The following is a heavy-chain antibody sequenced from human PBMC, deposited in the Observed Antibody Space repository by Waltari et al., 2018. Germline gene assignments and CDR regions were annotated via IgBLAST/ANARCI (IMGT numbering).Heavy chain of an antibody. J-gene: IGHJ3*02. D-gene: IGHD1-26*01. V-gene: IGHV4-39*07. CDR2: SYYMGST. CDR1: GGSISSSSYY. Sequence: QLQLQESGPGLVKPSETLSLTCTVSGGSISSSSYYWGWIRQPPGKGLEWIGSSYYMGSTYYNPSLKSRVTISVDTSKNQFSLKRSSVTAADTAVYYCAGEVGANAFDIWGQGTMVTVSS. CDR3: AGEVGANAFDI.